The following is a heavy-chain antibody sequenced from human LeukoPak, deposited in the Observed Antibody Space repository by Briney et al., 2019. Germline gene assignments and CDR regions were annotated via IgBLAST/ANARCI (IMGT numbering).Heavy chain of an antibody. Sequence: GGSLRLSCVASGFAFSTSTMNWVRHIPGKGLEWVSSISAGGGSTHYTDSVKGRFTISRDNSKNTLYLQMNSLRADDTAVYYCSRDGSEIIEGTTPYHFYMDVWGTGSTVTVSS. D-gene: IGHD1-26*01. V-gene: IGHV3-23*01. J-gene: IGHJ6*03. CDR2: ISAGGGST. CDR1: GFAFSTST. CDR3: SRDGSEIIEGTTPYHFYMDV.